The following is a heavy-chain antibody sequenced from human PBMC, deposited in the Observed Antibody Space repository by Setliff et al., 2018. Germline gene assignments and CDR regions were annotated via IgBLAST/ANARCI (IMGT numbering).Heavy chain of an antibody. CDR2: IYTSGDT. CDR3: ARDRVIVASGRRGFYFDY. V-gene: IGHV4-4*07. CDR1: GGSISSHI. J-gene: IGHJ4*01. D-gene: IGHD5-12*01. Sequence: PSETLSLTCTVSGGSISSHIWVWVRQPAGKGLEWIGRIYTSGDTNYNPSLKSRVTMSVDTSKNQISLKLSSVTAADTAVYYCARDRVIVASGRRGFYFDYWGHGTQVTVSS.